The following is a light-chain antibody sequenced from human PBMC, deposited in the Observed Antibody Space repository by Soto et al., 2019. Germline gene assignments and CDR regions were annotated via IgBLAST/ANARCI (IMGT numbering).Light chain of an antibody. J-gene: IGKJ2*01. CDR3: QQYGSYSYT. CDR2: GAS. Sequence: EIVLTQSPGTLSLSPGERATLSCRASQSVSSSYLAWYQQKPGQAPRLLIYGASSRATDIPDRFSGSGSGTDFTLTISRLEPEDFAVYYCQQYGSYSYTFGQGTKLEIK. V-gene: IGKV3-20*01. CDR1: QSVSSSY.